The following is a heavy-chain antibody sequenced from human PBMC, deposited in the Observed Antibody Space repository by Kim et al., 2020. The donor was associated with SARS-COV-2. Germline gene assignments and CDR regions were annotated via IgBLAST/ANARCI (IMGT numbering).Heavy chain of an antibody. D-gene: IGHD2-15*01. Sequence: SVKVSCKASGGTFSSYAISWVRQAPGQGLEWMGGIIPIFGTANYAQKFQGRVTITADESTSTAYMELSSLRSEDTAVYYCARDEGYCSGGSCHDYYYGMDVWGQGTTVTVS. CDR2: IIPIFGTA. CDR3: ARDEGYCSGGSCHDYYYGMDV. J-gene: IGHJ6*02. CDR1: GGTFSSYA. V-gene: IGHV1-69*13.